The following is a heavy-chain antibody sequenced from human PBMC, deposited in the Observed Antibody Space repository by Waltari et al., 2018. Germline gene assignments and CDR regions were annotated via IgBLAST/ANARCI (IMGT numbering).Heavy chain of an antibody. J-gene: IGHJ4*02. CDR2: IYYSGST. V-gene: IGHV4-59*01. Sequence: QVQLQESGPGLVKPSETLSLTCTVSGGSISSYYWSWIRQPPGKGLEWIGYIYYSGSTNYNPSRKSRVTISVDTSKNQFSLKLSSVTAADTAVYYCARDTGPLGYWGQGTLVTVSS. CDR3: ARDTGPLGY. CDR1: GGSISSYY. D-gene: IGHD3-22*01.